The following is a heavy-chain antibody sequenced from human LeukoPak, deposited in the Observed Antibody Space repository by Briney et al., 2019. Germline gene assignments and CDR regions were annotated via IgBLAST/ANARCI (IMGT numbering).Heavy chain of an antibody. CDR2: INPSGGST. J-gene: IGHJ6*02. CDR3: ARALVRGVIRPIYYYYGMDV. V-gene: IGHV1-46*01. Sequence: ASVTVSCKASGYTFTSYYMHWVRQPPGQGLEWMGIINPSGGSTSYAQKFQGRVTMTRDTSTSTVYMELSSLRSEDTAVYYCARALVRGVIRPIYYYYGMDVWGQGTTVTVSS. CDR1: GYTFTSYY. D-gene: IGHD3-10*01.